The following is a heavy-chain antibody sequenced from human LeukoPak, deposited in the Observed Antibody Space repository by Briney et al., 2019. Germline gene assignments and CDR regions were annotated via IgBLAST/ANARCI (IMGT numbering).Heavy chain of an antibody. V-gene: IGHV5-51*01. J-gene: IGHJ6*04. CDR3: ARFFEIFGVAQSVDV. CDR2: IYPGDSDT. Sequence: GESLKISCKGSGYSFTSYWIGWVRQMPGKGLEWMGIIYPGDSDTRYSPSFQSQVTISADKSVSTAYLQWSSLKASDTAMYYCARFFEIFGVAQSVDVWGKGTTVTVSS. D-gene: IGHD3-3*01. CDR1: GYSFTSYW.